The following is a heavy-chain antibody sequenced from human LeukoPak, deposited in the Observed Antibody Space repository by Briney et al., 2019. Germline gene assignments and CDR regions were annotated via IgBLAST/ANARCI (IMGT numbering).Heavy chain of an antibody. J-gene: IGHJ4*02. V-gene: IGHV5-51*01. D-gene: IGHD2-2*01. Sequence: PGESLKISCKGSGYSFTSFWIAWVRQMPGKGLEWMGIIFAADSDTRYSPSFQGQVTISADKSINTAYLQWSSLKASDTAMYYCARSVGTSTSWYSIGPSDYWGQGTLVTVSS. CDR2: IFAADSDT. CDR1: GYSFTSFW. CDR3: ARSVGTSTSWYSIGPSDY.